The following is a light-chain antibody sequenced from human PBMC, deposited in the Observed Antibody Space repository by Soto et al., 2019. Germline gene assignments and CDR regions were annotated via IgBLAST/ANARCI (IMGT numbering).Light chain of an antibody. CDR3: SSYTSSSTLYV. Sequence: QSVLTQPASVSGSPGQSITISCTGTSSDFGGYNYVSWNQQHPGKAPKLMIYDVSNRPSVVSNRFSGSKSGNTASLTISGLQAEDEADYYCSSYTSSSTLYVFGTGTKVTVL. J-gene: IGLJ1*01. CDR2: DVS. CDR1: SSDFGGYNY. V-gene: IGLV2-14*01.